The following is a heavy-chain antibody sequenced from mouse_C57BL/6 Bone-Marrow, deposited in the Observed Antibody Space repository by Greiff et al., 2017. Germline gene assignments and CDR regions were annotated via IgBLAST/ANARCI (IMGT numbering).Heavy chain of an antibody. CDR3: AREGYDYPWFAY. CDR2: IDPSDSYT. Sequence: QVQLQQPGAELVLPGASVKLSCKASGYTFTSYWMHWVKQRPGQGLEWIGEIDPSDSYTTYNQKFKGKSTLTVDKSSSTAYMQLSSLTSEDSAVYYCAREGYDYPWFAYWGQGTLVTVSA. V-gene: IGHV1-69*01. J-gene: IGHJ3*01. D-gene: IGHD2-4*01. CDR1: GYTFTSYW.